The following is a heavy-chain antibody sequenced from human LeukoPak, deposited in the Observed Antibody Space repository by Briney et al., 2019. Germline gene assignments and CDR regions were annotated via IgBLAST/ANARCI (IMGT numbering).Heavy chain of an antibody. CDR1: GYTFTNYY. V-gene: IGHV1-46*01. J-gene: IGHJ4*02. D-gene: IGHD1-26*01. CDR2: INPGGDNT. Sequence: GASVKVSCKASGYTFTNYYIHWVRQAPGQGLEWMGLINPGGDNTDYAQNFQGRVTMTRDTSTSTVYMELRSLRSDDTAFYYCAREPSASPPDFWGQGTLVTVSS. CDR3: AREPSASPPDF.